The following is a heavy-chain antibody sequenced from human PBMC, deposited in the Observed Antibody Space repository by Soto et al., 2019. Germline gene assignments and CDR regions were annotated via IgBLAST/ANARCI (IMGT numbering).Heavy chain of an antibody. V-gene: IGHV4-30-2*01. Sequence: LQLQESGSGLVKPSQTLSLTCAVSGGSISGGGYSWSWIRRPPGKGLEWIGYIYHSGSTYYNPSLKSRVTISVDRSKNQFSLKLSSVTAADTAVYYCARELNWFDPWGQGTLVTVSS. CDR2: IYHSGST. J-gene: IGHJ5*02. CDR1: GGSISGGGYS. CDR3: ARELNWFDP.